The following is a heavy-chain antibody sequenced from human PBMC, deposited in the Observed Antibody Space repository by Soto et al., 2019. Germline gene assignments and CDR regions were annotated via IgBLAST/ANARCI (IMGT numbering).Heavy chain of an antibody. Sequence: QVQLVESGGGVVQPGRSLRLSCAASGFTFSSYAMHWVRQAPGKGLEWVAVISYDGSNKYYADSVKGRFTISRDNSKNTLYLQMNSLRAEDTAVYYCARDQDSSGWYGLVYWGQGTLVTVSS. CDR3: ARDQDSSGWYGLVY. CDR1: GFTFSSYA. V-gene: IGHV3-30-3*01. CDR2: ISYDGSNK. D-gene: IGHD6-19*01. J-gene: IGHJ4*02.